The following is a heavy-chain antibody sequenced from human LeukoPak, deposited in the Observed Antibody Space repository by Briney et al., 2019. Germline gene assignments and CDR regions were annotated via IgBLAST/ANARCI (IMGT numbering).Heavy chain of an antibody. CDR1: GFTFSSYG. Sequence: PGGSLRLSCAASGFTFSSYGMHWVRQAPGKGLEWVAVISYDGSNKYYADSVKGRFTISRDNSKNTLYLQMNSLRAEGTAVYYCANEQSKAFDIWGQGTMVTVSS. J-gene: IGHJ3*02. CDR2: ISYDGSNK. V-gene: IGHV3-30*18. CDR3: ANEQSKAFDI.